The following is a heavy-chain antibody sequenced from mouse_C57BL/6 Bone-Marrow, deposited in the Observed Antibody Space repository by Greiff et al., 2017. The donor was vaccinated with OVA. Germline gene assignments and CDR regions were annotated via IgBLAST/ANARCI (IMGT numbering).Heavy chain of an antibody. CDR3: ARDAPYESYAMDY. D-gene: IGHD2-3*01. V-gene: IGHV7-1*01. J-gene: IGHJ4*01. CDR1: GFTFSDFY. CDR2: SRNKANDYTT. Sequence: EVMLVESGGGLVQSGRSLRLSCATSGFTFSDFYMAWVRQAPGKGLAWIAASRNKANDYTTEYSASVKGRFIVSRDTSQCILYLQMNALRAEDTAIYDCARDAPYESYAMDYWGQGTSVTVSS.